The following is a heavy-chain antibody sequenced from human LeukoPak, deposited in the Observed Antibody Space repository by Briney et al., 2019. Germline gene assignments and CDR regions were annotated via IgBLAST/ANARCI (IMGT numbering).Heavy chain of an antibody. J-gene: IGHJ4*02. CDR3: ARYGSGSCYDY. CDR2: ISTNGVGT. D-gene: IGHD3-10*01. CDR1: GFTFSTYA. Sequence: PGGSLRLSCAASGFTFSTYAMHWVRQAPGKGLEYVSAISTNGVGTYYANSVKGRFIISRDNSKNTLYLQMGSLRAEDMAVYYCARYGSGSCYDYWAREPWSPSPQ. V-gene: IGHV3-64*01.